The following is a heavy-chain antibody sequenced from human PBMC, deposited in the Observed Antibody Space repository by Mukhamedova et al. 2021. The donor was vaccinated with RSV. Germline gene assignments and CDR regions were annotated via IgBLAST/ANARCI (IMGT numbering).Heavy chain of an antibody. Sequence: GWVSRINSDGSSTSYADSVKGRFTISRDNAKNTLYLQMNSLRAEDTAVYYCARNTYYDYVWGTHYYGMDVWGQGTTVTVSS. D-gene: IGHD3-16*01. CDR3: ARNTYYDYVWGTHYYGMDV. J-gene: IGHJ6*02. CDR2: INSDGSST. V-gene: IGHV3-74*01.